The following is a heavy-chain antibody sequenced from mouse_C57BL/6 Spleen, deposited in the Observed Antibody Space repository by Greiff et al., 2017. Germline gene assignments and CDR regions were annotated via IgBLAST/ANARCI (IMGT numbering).Heavy chain of an antibody. J-gene: IGHJ2*01. Sequence: EVMLVESGGGLVKPGGSLKLSCAASGFTFSDYGMHWVRQAPEKGLEWVAYISSGSSTIYYADTVKGRFTISRDNAKNTRFLQMTSLRSEDTAMYYCARTAQAYFDYWGQGTTLTVSS. CDR3: ARTAQAYFDY. D-gene: IGHD3-2*02. CDR2: ISSGSSTI. CDR1: GFTFSDYG. V-gene: IGHV5-17*01.